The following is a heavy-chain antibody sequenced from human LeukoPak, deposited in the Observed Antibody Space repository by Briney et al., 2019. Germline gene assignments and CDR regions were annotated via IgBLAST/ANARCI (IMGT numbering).Heavy chain of an antibody. J-gene: IGHJ4*02. CDR3: ASSSGYYGSGRFDY. Sequence: SVKVSCKASGSTFSSYAISWVRQAPGQGLEWMGGIIPIFGTANYAQTFQGRVTITADESTSTAYMELSSLRSEDTAVYYCASSSGYYGSGRFDYWGQGTLVTVSS. CDR1: GSTFSSYA. V-gene: IGHV1-69*13. CDR2: IIPIFGTA. D-gene: IGHD3-10*01.